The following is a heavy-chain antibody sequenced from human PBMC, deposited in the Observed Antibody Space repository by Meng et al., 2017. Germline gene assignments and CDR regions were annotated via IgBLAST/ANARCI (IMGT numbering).Heavy chain of an antibody. V-gene: IGHV3-33*01. CDR2: IWYDGSNK. J-gene: IGHJ3*02. CDR3: ARDQRITMIVADDAFDI. D-gene: IGHD3-22*01. Sequence: SLKFSCAASESTFSSYGMHWVRQAPGKGLEWVAVIWYDGSNKYYADSVKGRFTISRDNSKNTLYLQMNSLRAEDTAVYYCARDQRITMIVADDAFDIWGQGTMVTVSS. CDR1: ESTFSSYG.